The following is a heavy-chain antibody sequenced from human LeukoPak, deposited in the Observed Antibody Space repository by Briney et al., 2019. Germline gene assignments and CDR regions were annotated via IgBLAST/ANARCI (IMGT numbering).Heavy chain of an antibody. CDR2: VSGTGESK. CDR1: GFPFSSYW. V-gene: IGHV3-23*01. J-gene: IGHJ4*02. D-gene: IGHD4-17*01. CDR3: ARDREGYGDFGDY. Sequence: PGGSLRLSCAASGFPFSSYWVSWVRQAPGKGLEWISVVSGTGESKYYADSVKGRFTISRDNSKNTLFLQMNSLRAEDTAVYYCARDREGYGDFGDYWGQGTLVTVS.